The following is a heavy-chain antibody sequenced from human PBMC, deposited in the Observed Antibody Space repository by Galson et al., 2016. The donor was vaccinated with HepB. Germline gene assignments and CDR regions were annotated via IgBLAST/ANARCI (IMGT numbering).Heavy chain of an antibody. CDR3: ARPSGKYSGGFDI. J-gene: IGHJ3*02. Sequence: SLRLSCAASGFTFRSYAMHWVRQAPGKGLEWVGRTRNKVNSYTTEYTASVKGRFTISRDDSKDSLYLQMNSLKTEDTALYYCARPSGKYSGGFDIWGQGTMVTVSS. CDR1: GFTFRSYA. V-gene: IGHV3-72*01. D-gene: IGHD2/OR15-2a*01. CDR2: TRNKVNSYTT.